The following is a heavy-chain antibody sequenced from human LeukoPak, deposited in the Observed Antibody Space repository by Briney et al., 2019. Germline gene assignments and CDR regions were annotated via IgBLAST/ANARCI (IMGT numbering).Heavy chain of an antibody. CDR1: GYSFTSYW. V-gene: IGHV5-51*01. J-gene: IGHJ6*02. CDR3: ARQGRGSGWYSRYYYYYGMDV. Sequence: GESLKISCRGSGYSFTSYWIGWVRQMPGKGLEWMGIIYPGDSDTRYSPSFQGQVTISADKSISTAYLQWSSLKASDTAMYNCARQGRGSGWYSRYYYYYGMDVWGQGTTVTVSS. CDR2: IYPGDSDT. D-gene: IGHD6-19*01.